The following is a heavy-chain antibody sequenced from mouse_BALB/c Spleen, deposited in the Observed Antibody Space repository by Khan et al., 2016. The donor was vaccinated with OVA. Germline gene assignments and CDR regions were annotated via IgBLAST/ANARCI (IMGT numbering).Heavy chain of an antibody. CDR2: IWAGGNA. V-gene: IGHV2-9*02. Sequence: QVQLKESGPGLVAPSQSLSITCTVSGFSLSSHGVHWVRQPPGRGLEWLGVIWAGGNAHYNSALMSRLSISKDNSKSQVFLKMNSLQTDDTAMYYCARGMDYWGQGTSVTVSS. J-gene: IGHJ4*01. CDR1: GFSLSSHG. CDR3: ARGMDY.